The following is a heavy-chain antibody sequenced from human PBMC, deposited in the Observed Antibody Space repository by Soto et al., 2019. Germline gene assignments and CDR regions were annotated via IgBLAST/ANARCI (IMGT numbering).Heavy chain of an antibody. CDR1: GGSISSYY. CDR3: ARRWGRTFDY. CDR2: IYYSGST. Sequence: SETLSLTCTVSGGSISSYYWSWIRQPPGKGLEWIGYIYYSGSTNYNPSLKSRVTISVDTSKNQFSLKLSSMTAADTAVYYCARRWGRTFDYWGQGTLVTVSS. D-gene: IGHD7-27*01. V-gene: IGHV4-59*08. J-gene: IGHJ4*02.